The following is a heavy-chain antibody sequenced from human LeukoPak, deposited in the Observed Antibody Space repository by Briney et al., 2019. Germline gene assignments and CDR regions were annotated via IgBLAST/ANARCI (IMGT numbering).Heavy chain of an antibody. CDR2: IKHDGSER. Sequence: GGSLRLSCAASGFTFTRYWMTWVRQAPGKGLEWVANIKHDGSERDYVDSVKGRFTISRDNAKNSVYLQMNSLRAEDTAVYYCARATRITMVRGVIIQGGPDYWGQGTLVTVSS. CDR3: ARATRITMVRGVIIQGGPDY. J-gene: IGHJ4*02. CDR1: GFTFTRYW. V-gene: IGHV3-7*01. D-gene: IGHD3-10*01.